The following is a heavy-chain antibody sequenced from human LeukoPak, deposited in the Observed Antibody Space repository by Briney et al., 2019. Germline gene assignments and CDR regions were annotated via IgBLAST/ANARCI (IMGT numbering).Heavy chain of an antibody. CDR3: SLYCSGGGCYSIGGAFDI. Sequence: GSLRLSCAASGFTFSNYAMSWVRQAPGKGLEWVSAISGSGDTTYYVDSVKGRFTISRDNSKNTLYLQMNSLRAEDTALYYCSLYCSGGGCYSIGGAFDIWGQGTMVTVSS. V-gene: IGHV3-23*01. D-gene: IGHD2-15*01. CDR2: ISGSGDTT. CDR1: GFTFSNYA. J-gene: IGHJ3*02.